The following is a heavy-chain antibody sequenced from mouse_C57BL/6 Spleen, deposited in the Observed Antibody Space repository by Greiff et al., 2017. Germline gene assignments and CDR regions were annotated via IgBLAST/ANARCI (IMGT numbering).Heavy chain of an antibody. CDR2: ISYSGST. CDR3: ARDGDSSGSFAY. CDR1: GYSITSGYD. V-gene: IGHV3-1*01. J-gene: IGHJ3*01. D-gene: IGHD3-2*02. Sequence: DVQLQESGPGMVKPSQSLSLTCTVTGYSITSGYDWHWIRHFPGNKLEWMGYISYSGSTNYNPSLKSRISITHDTSKNHFFLKLNSVTTEDTATYYCARDGDSSGSFAYWGQGTLVTVSA.